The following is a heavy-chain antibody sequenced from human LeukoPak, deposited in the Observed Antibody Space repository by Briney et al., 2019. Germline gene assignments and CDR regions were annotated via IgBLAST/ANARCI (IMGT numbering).Heavy chain of an antibody. CDR3: ARGPPTHYGDLYYFDY. Sequence: ASVKVSCKASGYTFTSYYMHWVRRAPGQGLEWMGIINPSGGSTNYAQKFQGRVTITTDESTSTAYMELSSLRSEDTAVYYCARGPPTHYGDLYYFDYWGQGTLVTVSS. V-gene: IGHV1-46*01. CDR2: INPSGGST. J-gene: IGHJ4*02. D-gene: IGHD4-17*01. CDR1: GYTFTSYY.